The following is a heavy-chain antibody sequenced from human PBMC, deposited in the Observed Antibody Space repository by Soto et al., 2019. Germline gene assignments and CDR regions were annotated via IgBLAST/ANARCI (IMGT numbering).Heavy chain of an antibody. Sequence: GGSLRLSCAASGFTFSNAWMSWVRQAPGKGLEWVGRIKSKTDGGTTDYAAPVKGRFTISRDDSKNTLYLQMNSLKTEDTAVYYCTTELRFLEWFVDYWGQGTLVTVSS. D-gene: IGHD3-3*01. CDR1: GFTFSNAW. CDR3: TTELRFLEWFVDY. V-gene: IGHV3-15*01. CDR2: IKSKTDGGTT. J-gene: IGHJ4*02.